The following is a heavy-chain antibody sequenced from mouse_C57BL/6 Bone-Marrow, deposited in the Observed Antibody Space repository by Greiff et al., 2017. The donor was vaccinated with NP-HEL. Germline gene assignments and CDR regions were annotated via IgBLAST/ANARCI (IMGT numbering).Heavy chain of an antibody. CDR1: GYTFTSYW. CDR2: IYPGSGST. V-gene: IGHV1-55*01. D-gene: IGHD1-1*01. Sequence: QVQLQQPGAELVKPGASVKMSCKASGYTFTSYWITWVKQRPGQGLEWIGDIYPGSGSTNYIEKFKSKATLTVDTSSSTAYMQLSSLTSEDSAVYYCARGGPHYYGSRYFDYWGQGTTLTVSS. CDR3: ARGGPHYYGSRYFDY. J-gene: IGHJ2*01.